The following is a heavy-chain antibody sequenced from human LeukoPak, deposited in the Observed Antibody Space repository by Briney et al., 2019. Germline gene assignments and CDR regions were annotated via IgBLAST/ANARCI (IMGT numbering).Heavy chain of an antibody. D-gene: IGHD3-22*01. CDR1: GFTFDDYA. V-gene: IGHV3-9*01. J-gene: IGHJ3*02. CDR2: ISWNSGSI. Sequence: GGSLRLSCAASGFTFDDYAMHWVRHAPGKGLEWVSGISWNSGSIGYADSVKGRFTISRDNAKNSLYLQMNSLRAEDTALYYCAKDIEVVVIEYAFDIWGQGTMVTVSS. CDR3: AKDIEVVVIEYAFDI.